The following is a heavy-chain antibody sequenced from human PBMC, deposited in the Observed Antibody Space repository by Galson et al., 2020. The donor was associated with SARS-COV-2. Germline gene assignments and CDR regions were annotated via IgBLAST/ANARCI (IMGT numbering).Heavy chain of an antibody. D-gene: IGHD3-3*01. CDR3: TTERTITIFGEGYYYYMDV. CDR2: IKSKTDGGTT. Sequence: GESLKISCAASGFTFSNAWMSWVRQAPGKGLEWVGRIKSKTDGGTTDYAAPVKGRFTISRDDSKNTLYLQMNSLKTEDTAVYYCTTERTITIFGEGYYYYMDVWGKGTTVTVSS. V-gene: IGHV3-15*01. CDR1: GFTFSNAW. J-gene: IGHJ6*03.